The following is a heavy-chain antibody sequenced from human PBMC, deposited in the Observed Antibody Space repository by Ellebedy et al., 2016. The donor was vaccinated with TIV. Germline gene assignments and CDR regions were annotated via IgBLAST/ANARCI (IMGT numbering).Heavy chain of an antibody. D-gene: IGHD4-11*01. V-gene: IGHV1-2*02. CDR2: INPDNGVT. J-gene: IGHJ4*02. CDR1: GYSFTGYY. CDR3: VRDLTNPVTGDY. Sequence: AASVKVSCKTSGYSFTGYYIHWVRQAPGQGPEWVGWINPDNGVTVYEQKRQGRVTITGDTSISTVYMELSSLRSDDTAIYYCVRDLTNPVTGDYWGQGTLVFVSS.